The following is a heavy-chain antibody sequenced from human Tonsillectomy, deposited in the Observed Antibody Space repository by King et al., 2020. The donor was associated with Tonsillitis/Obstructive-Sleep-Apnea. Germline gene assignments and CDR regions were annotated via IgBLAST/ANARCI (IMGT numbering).Heavy chain of an antibody. V-gene: IGHV3-23*04. Sequence: VQLVESGGGLVQPGGSLRLSCAASGFTFSSYAMSWVRQAPGKGLEWVSAISGSGGSTYYADSVKGRFTISRDNSKNTLYLKMNSLGAEDTAVYYCATPDIVVVVSATAVGYWGQGTLVTVPS. CDR2: ISGSGGST. D-gene: IGHD2-15*01. CDR1: GFTFSSYA. J-gene: IGHJ4*02. CDR3: ATPDIVVVVSATAVGY.